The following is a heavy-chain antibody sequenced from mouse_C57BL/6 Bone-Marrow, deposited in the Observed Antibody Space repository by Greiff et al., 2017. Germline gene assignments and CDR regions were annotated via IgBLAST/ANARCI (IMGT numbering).Heavy chain of an antibody. V-gene: IGHV1-52*01. D-gene: IGHD1-1*01. J-gene: IGHJ1*03. CDR3: ARHSSSWNWYFDV. Sequence: QVQLQQPGAELVRPGSSVKLSCKASGYTFTSYWMHWVKQRPIQGLEWIGNIDPSDSETHYNQKFKDKATLTVDKSSSTAYIQLSSLTSEDSAVYYCARHSSSWNWYFDVWGTGTTVTVSS. CDR1: GYTFTSYW. CDR2: IDPSDSET.